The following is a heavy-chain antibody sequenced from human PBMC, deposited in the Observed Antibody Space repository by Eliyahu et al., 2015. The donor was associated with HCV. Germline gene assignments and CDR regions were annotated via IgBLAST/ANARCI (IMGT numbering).Heavy chain of an antibody. V-gene: IGHV4-39*01. J-gene: IGHJ4*02. CDR3: VRRTADTMVSPQGEK. CDR1: GGXITSASYS. Sequence: QLQLQQSGPGLVKPAETLSLICTVSGGXITSASYSWAWIRQPPGKGLEWIGSIYLSENTYYNPSLLSRVAISVDTSKNQISLKLSSVTAADTALYYCVRRTADTMVSPQGEKWGPATLVTVSS. CDR2: IYLSENT. D-gene: IGHD3-10*01.